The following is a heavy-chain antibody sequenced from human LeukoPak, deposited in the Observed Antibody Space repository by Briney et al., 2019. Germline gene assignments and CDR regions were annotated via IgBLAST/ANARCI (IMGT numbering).Heavy chain of an antibody. V-gene: IGHV4-59*01. CDR1: GGSISSYY. Sequence: SETLSLTCTVSGGSISSYYWSWIRQPPGKGLEWIGYIYYSGSTSYNSSLKSRVTISVDTSNNQFSLKLSSVTAADTAVYFCARNLWEGDYYGNNWFDPWGQGILVTVSS. CDR2: IYYSGST. D-gene: IGHD3-10*01. J-gene: IGHJ5*02. CDR3: ARNLWEGDYYGNNWFDP.